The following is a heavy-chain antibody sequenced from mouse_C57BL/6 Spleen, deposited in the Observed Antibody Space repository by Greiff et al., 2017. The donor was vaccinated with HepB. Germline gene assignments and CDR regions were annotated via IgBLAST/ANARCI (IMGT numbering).Heavy chain of an antibody. CDR1: GYTFTSYW. J-gene: IGHJ4*01. V-gene: IGHV1-64*01. D-gene: IGHD2-2*01. CDR3: ARWLRDYAMDY. Sequence: QVQLQQPGAELVKPGASVKLSCKASGYTFTSYWMHWVKQRPGQGLEWIGMIHPNSGSTNYNEKFKSKATLTVDKSSSPAYMQLSSLTSEDSAVYYCARWLRDYAMDYWGQGTSVTVSS. CDR2: IHPNSGST.